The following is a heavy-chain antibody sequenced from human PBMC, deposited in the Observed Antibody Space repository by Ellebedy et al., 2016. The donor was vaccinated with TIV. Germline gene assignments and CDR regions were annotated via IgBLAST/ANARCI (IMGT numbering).Heavy chain of an antibody. D-gene: IGHD4-23*01. CDR2: INSSGNAK. Sequence: GESLKISCVASGFSLSSYEMNWVRQAPWKGLEWLSYINSSGNAKIYAESVKGRFTISKDSAKNTLYLQMNSLRAEDTAVYYWSRSGLLNIRWSFDIWGQGTLVTVSS. CDR1: GFSLSSYE. CDR3: SRSGLLNIRWSFDI. J-gene: IGHJ3*02. V-gene: IGHV3-48*03.